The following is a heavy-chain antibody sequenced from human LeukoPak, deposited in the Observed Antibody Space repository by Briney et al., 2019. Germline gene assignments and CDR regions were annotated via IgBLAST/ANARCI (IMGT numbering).Heavy chain of an antibody. CDR2: ISYDGSNK. Sequence: AGGSLRLSCTASGFSFGDYAMSWVRQAPGKGLEWVAVISYDGSNKYYADSVKGRFTISRDNSKNTLYLQMNSLRAEDTAVYYCAKDSGGWSLGGIWYYYYYMDVWGKGTTVTVSS. CDR3: AKDSGGWSLGGIWYYYYYMDV. V-gene: IGHV3-30*04. D-gene: IGHD2-15*01. CDR1: GFSFGDYA. J-gene: IGHJ6*03.